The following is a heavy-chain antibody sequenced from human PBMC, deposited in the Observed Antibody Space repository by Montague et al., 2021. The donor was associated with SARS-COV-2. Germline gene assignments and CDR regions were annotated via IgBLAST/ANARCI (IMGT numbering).Heavy chain of an antibody. CDR1: NGSINSYC. CDR2: VYYRGST. J-gene: IGHJ5*02. Sequence: SETLSLTCTVSNGSINSYCWSWVRQHPGKRLEWIGYVYYRGSTNYNPSLESRVTMSIDTSKNQFSLKLRSVTAADTAVYFCAREGLHNWFDPWGQGTLVIVSS. V-gene: IGHV4-59*01. CDR3: AREGLHNWFDP.